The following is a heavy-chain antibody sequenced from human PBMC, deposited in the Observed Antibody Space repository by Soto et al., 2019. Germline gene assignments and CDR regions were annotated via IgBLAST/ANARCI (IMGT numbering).Heavy chain of an antibody. CDR1: GFTFSSYA. J-gene: IGHJ4*02. CDR3: AKDSRSSGWYHYFDY. V-gene: IGHV3-23*01. Sequence: EVQLLESGGGLVQPGGSLRLSCAASGFTFSSYAMGWVRQAPGKGLEWVSTISGSGGSTYYADSVKGRFTISRDNSKNPLDLQMNRLRGEDTALYYCAKDSRSSGWYHYFDYWGQGTRVTVSS. CDR2: ISGSGGST. D-gene: IGHD6-19*01.